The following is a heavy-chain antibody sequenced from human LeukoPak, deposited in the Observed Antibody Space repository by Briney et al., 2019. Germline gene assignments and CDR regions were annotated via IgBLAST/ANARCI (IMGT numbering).Heavy chain of an antibody. CDR1: GYTFTSYD. D-gene: IGHD1-26*01. CDR2: INPNSGGT. Sequence: GASVKVSCKASGYTFTSYDINWVRQAPGQGLEWMGWINPNSGGTNYAQKFQGRVTMTRDTSISTAYMELSRLRSDDTALYYCASVIMGITTDYWGQGTLVTVSS. J-gene: IGHJ4*02. V-gene: IGHV1-2*02. CDR3: ASVIMGITTDY.